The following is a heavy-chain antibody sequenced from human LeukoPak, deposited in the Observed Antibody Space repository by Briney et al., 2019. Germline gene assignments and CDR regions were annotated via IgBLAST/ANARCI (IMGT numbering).Heavy chain of an antibody. Sequence: GRSLRLSCAASGFTFSSYAMHWVRQAPGKGLEWVAVISYDGSNKYYADSVKGRFTISRDNSKNTLYLQMNSLRAEDTAVYYCAKEVLKAFDYWGQGTLVTVSS. V-gene: IGHV3-30*04. D-gene: IGHD3-9*01. CDR1: GFTFSSYA. J-gene: IGHJ4*02. CDR2: ISYDGSNK. CDR3: AKEVLKAFDY.